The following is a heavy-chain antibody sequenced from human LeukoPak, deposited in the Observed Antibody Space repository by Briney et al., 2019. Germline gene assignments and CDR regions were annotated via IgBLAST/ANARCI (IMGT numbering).Heavy chain of an antibody. V-gene: IGHV3-23*05. CDR1: GFTFSAYA. D-gene: IGHD3-10*02. CDR3: ARGLHYYVAMDV. Sequence: GGSLRLSCEASGFTFSAYAMTWVRQAPGKGLEWVSSIGSDNKPHYSESVKGRFAISRDNSKSMLFLQLNSLRDEDTALYYCARGLHYYVAMDVWGQGTTVTVSS. J-gene: IGHJ6*02. CDR2: IGSDNKP.